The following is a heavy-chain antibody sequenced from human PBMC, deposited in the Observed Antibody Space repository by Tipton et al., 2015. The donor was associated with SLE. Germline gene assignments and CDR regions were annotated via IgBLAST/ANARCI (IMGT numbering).Heavy chain of an antibody. CDR2: IYTSGGT. V-gene: IGHV4-61*02. CDR3: ARAMWSSSWFYYFDY. CDR1: GGSISSGSYY. J-gene: IGHJ4*02. Sequence: LRLSCTVSGGSISSGSYYWSWIRQPAGKGLEWIGRIYTSGGTNYNPSLKSRVTISVDTSKNQFSLKLSSVTAADTAVYYCARAMWSSSWFYYFDYWGQGTLVTASS. D-gene: IGHD6-13*01.